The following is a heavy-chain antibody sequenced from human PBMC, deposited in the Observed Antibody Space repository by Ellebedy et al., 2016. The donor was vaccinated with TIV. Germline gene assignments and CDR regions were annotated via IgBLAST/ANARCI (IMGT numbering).Heavy chain of an antibody. J-gene: IGHJ5*02. CDR1: GFTFTNNA. D-gene: IGHD6-19*01. CDR3: VRGRQWLNDH. V-gene: IGHV3-30*03. CDR2: ISNDGNRK. Sequence: GGSLRLSCATSGFTFTNNAIHWVRQAPGKGLEWVTLISNDGNRKLYADSVQGRFTISRDNAMSTVYPQMDSLRIEDTAVYYCVRGRQWLNDHWGQGTLVTVSS.